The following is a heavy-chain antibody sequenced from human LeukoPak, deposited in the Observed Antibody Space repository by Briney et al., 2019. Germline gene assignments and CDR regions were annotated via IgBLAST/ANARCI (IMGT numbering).Heavy chain of an antibody. J-gene: IGHJ4*02. CDR2: IYTSGST. V-gene: IGHV4-4*07. CDR3: ARGNYFDY. CDR1: Y. Sequence: YRSWTHQPKEKGLEWIGRIYTSGSTNYNPSLKSRVTMSVDTSKNQFSLKLSSVTAADTAVYYCARGNYFDYWGQGTLVTVSS.